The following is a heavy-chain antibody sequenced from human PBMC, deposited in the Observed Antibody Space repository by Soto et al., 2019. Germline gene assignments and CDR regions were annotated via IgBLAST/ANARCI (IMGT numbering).Heavy chain of an antibody. J-gene: IGHJ5*02. CDR1: GFTFSSYW. V-gene: IGHV3-7*01. Sequence: EVQLVESGGGLVQPGGSLRLSCAASGFTFSSYWMSWVRQAPGKGLEWVSNIKQDGSEKYYVDSVKGRFTISRDNAKNSLYLQMNSLRAEDTAVYYCARSLDGKVGATTVGWFYPWGQGTLVTVSS. D-gene: IGHD1-26*01. CDR3: ARSLDGKVGATTVGWFYP. CDR2: IKQDGSEK.